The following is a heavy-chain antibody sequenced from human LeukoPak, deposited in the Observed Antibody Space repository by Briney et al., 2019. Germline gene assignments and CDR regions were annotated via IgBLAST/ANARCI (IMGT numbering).Heavy chain of an antibody. CDR3: ARPYYYDSSNYYLTTSSFDY. Sequence: PGGSLRLSCAASGFTFSDYYMSWIRQAPGKGLEWVSYISSSTSYTNYADSVKGRFTISRDNDKNSLYLQMNSLRAEDTAVYYCARPYYYDSSNYYLTTSSFDYWGQGTLVTVSP. CDR2: ISSSTSYT. J-gene: IGHJ4*02. D-gene: IGHD3-22*01. V-gene: IGHV3-11*03. CDR1: GFTFSDYY.